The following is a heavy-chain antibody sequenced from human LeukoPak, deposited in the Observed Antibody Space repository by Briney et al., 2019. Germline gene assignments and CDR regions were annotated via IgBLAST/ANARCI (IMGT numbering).Heavy chain of an antibody. CDR3: AKEVPGPVWLPYFDS. Sequence: GGPLRLSCSASGLTFSNYSMIWLRQAAGKVLDGMARISVSCRSTYYADAVKGWFTISRDNSKNTLYLQMNSLRAEDTAVYYCAKEVPGPVWLPYFDSWGQGTLVTVSS. J-gene: IGHJ4*02. V-gene: IGHV3-23*01. D-gene: IGHD5-24*01. CDR1: GLTFSNYS. CDR2: ISVSCRST.